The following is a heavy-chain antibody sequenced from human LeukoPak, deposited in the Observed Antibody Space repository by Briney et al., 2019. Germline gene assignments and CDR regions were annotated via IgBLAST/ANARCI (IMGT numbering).Heavy chain of an antibody. V-gene: IGHV3-66*01. Sequence: GGSLRLSCVASEFTVSSNYMTWVRQAPGKGLEWVSLIYNHGKTYYADSVKGRFIVSSDNSQRTLYLQMNSLRIEDTAIYYCTRDRFGSGRHWAQGTRVTVSS. CDR3: TRDRFGSGRH. D-gene: IGHD3-16*01. J-gene: IGHJ4*02. CDR1: EFTVSSNY. CDR2: IYNHGKT.